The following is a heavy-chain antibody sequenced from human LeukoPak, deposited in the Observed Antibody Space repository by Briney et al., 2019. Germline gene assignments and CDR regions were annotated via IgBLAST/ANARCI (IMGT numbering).Heavy chain of an antibody. CDR1: GFTFSNYA. Sequence: QPGESLRLSCAASGFTFSNYAMNWIRQAPGKGLEWVSAISGSGGSTYYAGSVKGRFTISRDSSKNTLYLQMNSLRAEDTAVYYCAKDHDYYASGPIWGQGTMVTVSS. V-gene: IGHV3-23*01. D-gene: IGHD3-10*01. CDR2: ISGSGGST. CDR3: AKDHDYYASGPI. J-gene: IGHJ3*02.